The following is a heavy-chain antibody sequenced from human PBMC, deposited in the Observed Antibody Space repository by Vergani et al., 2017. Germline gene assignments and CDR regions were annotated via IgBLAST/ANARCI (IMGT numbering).Heavy chain of an antibody. D-gene: IGHD5-18*01. CDR3: AINLGGYSYGSPYYYGMDV. J-gene: IGHJ6*02. CDR2: ISWNSGSI. Sequence: EVQLVESGGGLVQPGRSLRLSCAASGFTFDDYAMHWVRQAPGTGLEWVLGISWNSGSIGYADTVKGRFTISRDNAKNSLYLQMNSLRAEDTALYYCAINLGGYSYGSPYYYGMDVWGQGTTVTVSS. CDR1: GFTFDDYA. V-gene: IGHV3-9*01.